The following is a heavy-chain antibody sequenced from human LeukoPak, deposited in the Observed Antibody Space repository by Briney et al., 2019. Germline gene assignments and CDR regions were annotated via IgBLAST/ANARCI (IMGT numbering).Heavy chain of an antibody. V-gene: IGHV3-23*01. CDR1: GFTFSNYA. J-gene: IGHJ3*02. Sequence: GGSLRLSCTVSGFTFSNYAMMWVRQAPGMGLELISAILSGGDVFFYGDSVRGRFTISRDDSTNTLFLQMNNLRADDSAVYYCARDPNGNYVGAFEMWGPGTTVTVSS. CDR2: ILSGGDVF. D-gene: IGHD4-17*01. CDR3: ARDPNGNYVGAFEM.